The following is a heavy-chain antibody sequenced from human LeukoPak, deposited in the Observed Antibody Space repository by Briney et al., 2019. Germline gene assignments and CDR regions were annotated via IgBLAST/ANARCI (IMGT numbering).Heavy chain of an antibody. D-gene: IGHD3-22*01. J-gene: IGHJ4*02. CDR2: VYYRGTT. CDR1: GGSISSYY. V-gene: IGHV4-59*01. Sequence: SETRSLTCTVSGGSISSYYWSWIRQPPGKGLEWIGYVYYRGTTNYSPSLKSRVTMSVDTSKNQFSLKLSSVTAADTAVYYCASESSGSYYNYFDYWGQGPLVPVTS. CDR3: ASESSGSYYNYFDY.